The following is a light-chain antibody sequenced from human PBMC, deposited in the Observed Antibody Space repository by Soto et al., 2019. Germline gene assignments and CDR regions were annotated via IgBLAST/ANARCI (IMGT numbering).Light chain of an antibody. CDR2: DAS. V-gene: IGKV3-11*01. CDR1: QRVNRF. J-gene: IGKJ2*01. Sequence: EIVLTQSPATLSFSPGERATLSCRASQRVNRFLAWYQQKPGQAPRLLFYDASHRATGTPARFSASEAGTDFTLNISSREPDDFAVDYWQQRGEGYMYTFDQGTKLEIK. CDR3: QQRGEGYMYT.